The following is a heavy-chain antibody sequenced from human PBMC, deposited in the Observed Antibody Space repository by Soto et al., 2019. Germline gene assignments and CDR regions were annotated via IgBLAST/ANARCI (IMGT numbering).Heavy chain of an antibody. CDR1: GFTFSTYG. D-gene: IGHD3-22*01. V-gene: IGHV3-30*03. CDR2: MSNDGISK. Sequence: QVQLVESGGGVVQPGRSLRLSCAASGFTFSTYGMHWVRQAPGKGLEWVAVMSNDGISKHYGDSVKGRFTISRDNSKNTLFLQRKSLRAKDTAVYFWTQGYHSSGHPGYGGAFDIWGQGTMVTVSS. CDR3: TQGYHSSGHPGYGGAFDI. J-gene: IGHJ3*02.